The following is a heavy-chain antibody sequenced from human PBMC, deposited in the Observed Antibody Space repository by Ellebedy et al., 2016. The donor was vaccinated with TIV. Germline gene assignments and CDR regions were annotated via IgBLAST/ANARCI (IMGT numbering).Heavy chain of an antibody. CDR3: ASYGDPDYYFDY. J-gene: IGHJ4*02. V-gene: IGHV1-46*01. CDR1: GYTITSYH. D-gene: IGHD4-17*01. Sequence: ASVKVSXXASGYTITSYHMHWVRQAPGQGLEWMGVINPNTRSATYAQEFQGRVTMTRDTSTSTVYMELSSLRSEDTAVYYCASYGDPDYYFDYWGQGTLVTVAS. CDR2: INPNTRSA.